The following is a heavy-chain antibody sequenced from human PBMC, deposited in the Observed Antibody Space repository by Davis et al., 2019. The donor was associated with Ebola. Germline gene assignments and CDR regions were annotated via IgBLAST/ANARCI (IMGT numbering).Heavy chain of an antibody. D-gene: IGHD3-16*01. J-gene: IGHJ3*02. V-gene: IGHV3-23*01. CDR3: ASILGAFDI. CDR1: GFTFSSYA. Sequence: GESLKISCAASGFTFSSYAMSWVRQAPGKGLEWVSAISGSGGSTYYADSVKGRFTISRDNSKNTLYLQMNSLRAEDTAVYYCASILGAFDIWGQGTMVTVSS. CDR2: ISGSGGST.